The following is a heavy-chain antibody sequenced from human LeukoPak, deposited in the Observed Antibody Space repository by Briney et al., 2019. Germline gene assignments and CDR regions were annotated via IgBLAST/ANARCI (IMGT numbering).Heavy chain of an antibody. V-gene: IGHV4-30-4*01. CDR3: ARDVVRYSSTAFDI. Sequence: SETLSLTCTVSGGSISSGDYYWSWIRQPPGKGLEWIGYIYYSGSTYYNPSLKSRVTISVDTSKNQFSLKLSSVTAADTAVYYCARDVVRYSSTAFDIWGQGTMVTVSS. D-gene: IGHD6-13*01. J-gene: IGHJ3*02. CDR1: GGSISSGDYY. CDR2: IYYSGST.